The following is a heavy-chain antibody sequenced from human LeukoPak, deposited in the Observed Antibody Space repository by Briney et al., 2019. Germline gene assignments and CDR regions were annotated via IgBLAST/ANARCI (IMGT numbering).Heavy chain of an antibody. J-gene: IGHJ4*02. CDR1: GFTFSSYA. D-gene: IGHD3/OR15-3a*01. Sequence: GRSLRLSCAASGFTFSSYAMHCVRQAPGKGLEWVAVISYDGSNKYYADSVKGRFTISRDNSKNTLYLQMNSLRPEDTAVYYCARLDFYWGQGTLVTVSS. CDR3: ARLDFY. V-gene: IGHV3-30-3*01. CDR2: ISYDGSNK.